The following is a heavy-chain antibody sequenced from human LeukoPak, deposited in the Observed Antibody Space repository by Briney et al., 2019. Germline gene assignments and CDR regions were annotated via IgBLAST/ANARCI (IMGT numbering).Heavy chain of an antibody. D-gene: IGHD1-20*01. J-gene: IGHJ4*02. CDR3: ARDTRALTYGLDY. CDR1: GGTISTYY. Sequence: SETLSLTCTVSGGTISTYYWGWIRRPPGKGLEWIGYIYYSGSTNYNPSLKSRATISVDTSKNQFSLRLNSVTAADTAVYYCARDTRALTYGLDYWGLGTLVTVSS. CDR2: IYYSGST. V-gene: IGHV4-59*01.